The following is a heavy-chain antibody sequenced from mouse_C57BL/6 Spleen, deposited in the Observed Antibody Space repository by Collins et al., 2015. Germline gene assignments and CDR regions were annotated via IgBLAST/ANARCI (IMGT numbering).Heavy chain of an antibody. Sequence: GGELVKPGASVKLSCTASGFNIKDTYMHWVKQRPEQGLEWIGRIDPANGNTKYDPKFQGKATITADTSSNTAYLQLSSLTSEDTAVYYCARGVRRVYFDYWGQGTTLTVSS. V-gene: IGHV14-3*02. CDR1: GFNIKDTY. CDR3: ARGVRRVYFDY. J-gene: IGHJ2*01. D-gene: IGHD2-14*01. CDR2: IDPANGNT.